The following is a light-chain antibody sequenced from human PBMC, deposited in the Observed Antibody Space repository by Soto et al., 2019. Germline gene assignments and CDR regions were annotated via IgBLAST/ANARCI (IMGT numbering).Light chain of an antibody. Sequence: EIVMTQTPLSLSVTPGQSASISCRSSQTLLHSNGKSYLYWYLQKAGQAPQLLIYEVSKRFSGVPDRFSGSGAGTDFTLNISRVEAEDVGVYYCLQSLHFPLTFCGGTRVEIK. CDR3: LQSLHFPLT. CDR1: QTLLHSNGKSY. V-gene: IGKV2D-29*01. CDR2: EVS. J-gene: IGKJ4*01.